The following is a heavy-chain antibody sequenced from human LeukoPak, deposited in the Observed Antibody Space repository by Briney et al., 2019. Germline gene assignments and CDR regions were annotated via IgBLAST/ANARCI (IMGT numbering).Heavy chain of an antibody. V-gene: IGHV3-66*01. CDR3: ASPAGGYRRVYY. J-gene: IGHJ4*02. D-gene: IGHD5-18*01. CDR1: GFTVSSNY. Sequence: GGSLRLSCAASGFTVSSNYMSWVRQAPGKGLEGVSVIYSGSSTYYADSVKGRFTISRDNSKNTLYLQMNSLRAEDTAVYYCASPAGGYRRVYYWGQGTLVTVSS. CDR2: IYSGSST.